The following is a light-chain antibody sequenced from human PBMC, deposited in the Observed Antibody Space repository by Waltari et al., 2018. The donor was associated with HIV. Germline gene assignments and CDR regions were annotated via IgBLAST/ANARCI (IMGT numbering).Light chain of an antibody. CDR1: SSDVGGYNY. CDR2: DVS. CDR3: CAYAGSYTV. J-gene: IGLJ2*01. Sequence: QSALTQPRSVSGSPGQSVTISCTGTSSDVGGYNYVSWYQQHPGKAPKFMIYDVSKRPSGVPVRFSGSKSGNTASLTISWLQAEDEADYYCCAYAGSYTVFGGGTKLTVL. V-gene: IGLV2-11*01.